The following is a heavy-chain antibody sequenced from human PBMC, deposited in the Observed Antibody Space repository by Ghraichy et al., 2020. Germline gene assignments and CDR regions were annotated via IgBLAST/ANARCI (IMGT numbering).Heavy chain of an antibody. CDR2: INTGGAYT. D-gene: IGHD6-19*01. J-gene: IGHJ4*02. Sequence: GGSLRLSCAASGFTFSSYNMNWVRQAPGKGLEWVSSINTGGAYTYYADSVKGRFSISRDNAKKSLYLQMNSLRAEDTAVYYCGRDVQRIAVAGTAADHWGPGTLVTVSS. CDR1: GFTFSSYN. CDR3: GRDVQRIAVAGTAADH. V-gene: IGHV3-21*01.